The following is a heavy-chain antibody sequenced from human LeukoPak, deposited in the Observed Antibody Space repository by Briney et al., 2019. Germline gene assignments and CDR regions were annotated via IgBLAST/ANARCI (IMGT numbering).Heavy chain of an antibody. Sequence: GGSLRLSCAASGFTFSSYGMHWVRQAPDKGLEWVAFIRYDGSNKYYADSVKGRFTISRDNSKNTLYLQMNSLRAEDTAVYYCAKLHTTGTPNGDYWGQGTLVTVSS. CDR1: GFTFSSYG. J-gene: IGHJ4*02. CDR3: AKLHTTGTPNGDY. CDR2: IRYDGSNK. D-gene: IGHD1-1*01. V-gene: IGHV3-30*02.